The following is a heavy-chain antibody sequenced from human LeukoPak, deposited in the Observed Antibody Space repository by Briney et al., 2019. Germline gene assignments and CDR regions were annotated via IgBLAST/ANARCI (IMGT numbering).Heavy chain of an antibody. CDR3: AKDASVGYCSSTSCYGSFDY. D-gene: IGHD2-2*03. CDR1: GFTFDDYA. V-gene: IGHV3-9*01. J-gene: IGHJ4*02. Sequence: GGSLRLSCAASGFTFDDYAMHWVRQAPGKGLEWVSGISWNSGSIGYADSVKGRFTISRDNAKNSLYLQMNSLRAEDTALYYCAKDASVGYCSSTSCYGSFDYWGQGTLVTVSS. CDR2: ISWNSGSI.